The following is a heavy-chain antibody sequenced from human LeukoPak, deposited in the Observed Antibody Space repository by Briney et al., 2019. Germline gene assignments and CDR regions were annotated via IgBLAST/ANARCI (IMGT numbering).Heavy chain of an antibody. CDR3: ARGPLYYYDSSGYYYYYYMDV. D-gene: IGHD3-22*01. CDR2: INHSGST. J-gene: IGHJ6*03. V-gene: IGHV4-34*01. Sequence: SETLSLTRAVYGGPFSGYYWSWIRQPPGKGLEWIGEINHSGSTNYNPSLKSRVTISVDTSKNQFSLKLSSVTAADTAVYYCARGPLYYYDSSGYYYYYYMDVWGKGTTVTVSS. CDR1: GGPFSGYY.